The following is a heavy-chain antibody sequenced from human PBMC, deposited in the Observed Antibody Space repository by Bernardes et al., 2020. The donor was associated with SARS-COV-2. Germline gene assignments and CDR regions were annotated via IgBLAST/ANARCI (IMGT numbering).Heavy chain of an antibody. J-gene: IGHJ4*02. Sequence: SETLSLTCTVSGGSISSSSYYWGWIRQPPGKGLEWIGSSYYSGSTYYNPSLKSRVTISVDTSKNQFSLNLSPLTAADTSVYYFASAYSITMLVSVTPPLFDYWGQGTLVTVSS. D-gene: IGHD3-22*01. CDR1: GGSISSSSYY. CDR2: SYYSGST. V-gene: IGHV4-39*01. CDR3: ASAYSITMLVSVTPPLFDY.